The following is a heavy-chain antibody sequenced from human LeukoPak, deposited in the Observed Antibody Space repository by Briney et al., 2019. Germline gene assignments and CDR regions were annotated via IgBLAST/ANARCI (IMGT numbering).Heavy chain of an antibody. CDR3: ESHTKTSLRYFPL. J-gene: IGHJ2*01. D-gene: IGHD3-3*01. CDR1: VGTFSRYA. Sequence: SVKVSCKASVGTFSRYAISWVRQAPAQGLEWMGGIIPIFGTANYAQKFQGRVTITADESTSTAYMEPSSLRSEDTAVYYCESHTKTSLRYFPLWGRGTLVTVSS. CDR2: IIPIFGTA. V-gene: IGHV1-69*13.